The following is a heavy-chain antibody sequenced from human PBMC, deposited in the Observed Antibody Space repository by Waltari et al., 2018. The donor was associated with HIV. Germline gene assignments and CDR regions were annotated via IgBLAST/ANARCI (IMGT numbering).Heavy chain of an antibody. CDR1: GYTFTSSF. J-gene: IGHJ4*02. D-gene: IGHD1-26*01. V-gene: IGHV1-2*02. Sequence: QVQLVQSGADVKKPGASVKVSCQASGYTFTSSFIHWVRQAPGQGLEWMGGINPNSGDTVNAQRFQGRVALTRDAYINTAYMELSRLRSDDTAVYYCAKVSEGRTTFDYWGQGTLVTVSS. CDR3: AKVSEGRTTFDY. CDR2: INPNSGDT.